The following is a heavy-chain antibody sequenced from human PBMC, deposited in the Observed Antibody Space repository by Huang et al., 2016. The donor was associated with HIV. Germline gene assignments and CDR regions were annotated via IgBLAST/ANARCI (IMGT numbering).Heavy chain of an antibody. V-gene: IGHV3-7*01. CDR3: ARNGIVGVHDAFDI. D-gene: IGHD1-26*01. J-gene: IGHJ3*02. CDR1: GFTFSRHW. Sequence: EVQLVESGGNLVQRGGSLRLSCAASGFTFSRHWMSWVRQGPGKGLDWVANIKQDGGEKYYVDSVKGRFTISRDNAKNSLYLQMNSLRAEDTAVYYCARNGIVGVHDAFDIWGQGTMVTVSS. CDR2: IKQDGGEK.